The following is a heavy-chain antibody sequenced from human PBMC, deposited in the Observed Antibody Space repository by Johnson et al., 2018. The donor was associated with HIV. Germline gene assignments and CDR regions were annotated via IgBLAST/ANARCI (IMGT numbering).Heavy chain of an antibody. J-gene: IGHJ3*02. Sequence: VQLVESGGGVVQPGRSLRLSCAASGFTFSSYGMHWVRQAPGKGLEWVAVIWYDGSNKYYADSVKGRFTISRDNSKNTLYLQMNSLRAEDTAVYYCAKDLGNWDSPRSAFDMWGQGTMVTVSS. D-gene: IGHD1/OR15-1a*01. CDR2: IWYDGSNK. V-gene: IGHV3-33*06. CDR1: GFTFSSYG. CDR3: AKDLGNWDSPRSAFDM.